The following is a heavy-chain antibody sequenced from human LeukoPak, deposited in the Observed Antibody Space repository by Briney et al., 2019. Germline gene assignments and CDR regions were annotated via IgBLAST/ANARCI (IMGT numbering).Heavy chain of an antibody. J-gene: IGHJ6*02. CDR2: ISYGGSNK. D-gene: IGHD6-6*01. Sequence: GGSLRLSCAASGFTFSSYAMHWVRQAPGKGLEWVAVISYGGSNKYCADSVKGRFTISRDYSKNTLYLQMNSLRAEDTAVYYCARSSSRYGMDVWGQGTTVTVSS. CDR3: ARSSSRYGMDV. V-gene: IGHV3-30-3*01. CDR1: GFTFSSYA.